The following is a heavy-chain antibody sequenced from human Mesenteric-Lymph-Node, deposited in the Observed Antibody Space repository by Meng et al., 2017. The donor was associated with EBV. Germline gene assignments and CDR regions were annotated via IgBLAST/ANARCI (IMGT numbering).Heavy chain of an antibody. J-gene: IGHJ4*02. V-gene: IGHV4-4*02. CDR3: VRDRRGSDPSHFDS. Sequence: QVHRPESGPGLGTPSRTLSLLCDVSGNSSRTTIWWNWVRQPPGKGLEWIGEIYHAGRTNYNPSLKSRVTLSVDKSKNQFSLKLTSVTAADTAIYYCVRDRRGSDPSHFDSWGQGTLVTVSS. D-gene: IGHD2-15*01. CDR2: IYHAGRT. CDR1: GNSSRTTIW.